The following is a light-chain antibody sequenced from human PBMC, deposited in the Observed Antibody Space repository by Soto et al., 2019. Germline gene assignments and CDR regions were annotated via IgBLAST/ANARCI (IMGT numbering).Light chain of an antibody. V-gene: IGKV3-20*01. CDR1: QSVSNNY. CDR2: GAS. J-gene: IGKJ1*01. Sequence: DIPLTQSTGTLSLSLGERATLSCRASQSVSNNYLACYKQKPGQAPSILIYGASNRATGIPDRFSGSGSGTDFTLTLSRLAPEEFAVDDCQQYGSSGTFGQGTKVDIK. CDR3: QQYGSSGT.